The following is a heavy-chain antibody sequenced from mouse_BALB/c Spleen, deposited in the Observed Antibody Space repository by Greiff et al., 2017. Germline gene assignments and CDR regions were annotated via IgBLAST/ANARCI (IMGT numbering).Heavy chain of an antibody. V-gene: IGHV5-6-3*01. J-gene: IGHJ4*01. D-gene: IGHD1-1*01. CDR2: INSNGGST. CDR1: GFTFSSYG. CDR3: ARFITTVVDAMDY. Sequence: EVKVVESGGGLVQPGGSLKLSCAASGFTFSSYGMSWVRQTPDKRLELVATINSNGGSTYYPDSVKGRFTISRDNAKNTLYLQMSSLKSEDTAMYYCARFITTVVDAMDYWGQGTSVTVSS.